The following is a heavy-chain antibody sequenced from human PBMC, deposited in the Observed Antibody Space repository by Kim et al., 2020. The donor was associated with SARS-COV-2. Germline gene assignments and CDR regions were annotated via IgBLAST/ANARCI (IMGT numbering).Heavy chain of an antibody. CDR2: SHSSGNT. V-gene: IGHV4-4*08. D-gene: IGHD6-13*01. J-gene: IGHJ5*02. CDR1: GASITRFY. CDR3: ARRSKGGSSGFNWLDP. Sequence: SETLSLTCIVSGASITRFYWSWIRQPPGKGLEWIGNSHSSGNTNYNPTLKIQVTISVDTSKNQFSLGLNSVTASDAAVYYCARRSKGGSSGFNWLDPWGQGTLVTVSS.